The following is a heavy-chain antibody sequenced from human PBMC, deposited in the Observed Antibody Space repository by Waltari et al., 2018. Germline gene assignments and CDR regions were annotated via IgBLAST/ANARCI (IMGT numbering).Heavy chain of an antibody. V-gene: IGHV3-74*01. D-gene: IGHD4-17*01. CDR3: ARSCGLRCHWFDP. CDR1: GFTFTRYW. J-gene: IGHJ5*02. Sequence: EVQLVESGGGLVQPGGSLRLSCAASGFTFTRYWMHWVRQAPGKGLVWVSRINIDESGTSYADSVKCRFTISRDNTKNTLYLQMNSLRAEDTAVYYCARSCGLRCHWFDPWGQGTLVTVSS. CDR2: INIDESGT.